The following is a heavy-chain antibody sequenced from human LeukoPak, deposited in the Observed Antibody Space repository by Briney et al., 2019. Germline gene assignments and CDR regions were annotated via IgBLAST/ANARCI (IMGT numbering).Heavy chain of an antibody. Sequence: SETLSLTCAVYGGSFSGYYWSWIRQPPGKGLEWIGEINHSGSTYYNPSLKSRLTISVDTSKNQFSLKLSSVTAADTAVYYCARRGYSSTSGYDYWGQGSLVTVSS. V-gene: IGHV4-34*01. CDR1: GGSFSGYY. CDR3: ARRGYSSTSGYDY. D-gene: IGHD2-2*01. J-gene: IGHJ4*02. CDR2: INHSGST.